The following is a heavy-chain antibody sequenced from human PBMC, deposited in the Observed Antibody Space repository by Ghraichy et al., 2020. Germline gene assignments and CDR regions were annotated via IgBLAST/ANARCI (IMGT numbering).Heavy chain of an antibody. CDR2: IGGSSTHI. D-gene: IGHD2-2*01. Sequence: GGSLRLSCAVSGFTFSTYSMNWVRQAPGKGLEWVSSIGGSSTHIYYADSVKGRFIISRDNAKNSLYLQMDSLRAEDTAVYYCARGGSDIDVVPAAMIPMGVWGQGTRVPVSS. J-gene: IGHJ6*02. V-gene: IGHV3-21*06. CDR3: ARGGSDIDVVPAAMIPMGV. CDR1: GFTFSTYS.